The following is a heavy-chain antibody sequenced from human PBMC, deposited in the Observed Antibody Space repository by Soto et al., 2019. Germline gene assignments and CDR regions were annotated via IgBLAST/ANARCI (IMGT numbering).Heavy chain of an antibody. CDR2: ISSSGSTI. CDR3: ARGAAIMVRGVIRYYYYYMDV. Sequence: GGSLRLSCAASGFTFSDCYMSWIRQAPGKGLEWVSYISSSGSTIYYADSVKGRFTISRDNAKNSLYLQMNSLRAEDTAVYYCARGAAIMVRGVIRYYYYYMDVWGKGTTVTVSS. V-gene: IGHV3-11*01. CDR1: GFTFSDCY. D-gene: IGHD3-10*01. J-gene: IGHJ6*03.